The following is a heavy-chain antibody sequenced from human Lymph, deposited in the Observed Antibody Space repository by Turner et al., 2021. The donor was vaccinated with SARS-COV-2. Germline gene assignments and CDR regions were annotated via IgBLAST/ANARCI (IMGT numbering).Heavy chain of an antibody. CDR1: RFSFPNAW. CDR2: IRTNSEGGTT. V-gene: IGHV3-15*01. D-gene: IGHD3-16*01. Sequence: EVQLVESGGGLVRPGGSLRLSCTASRFSFPNAWMSWVRQAPGKGREWVGRIRTNSEGGTTDYAAPVAGRLIISRDDSKNTLYLQMNSLKTEDTAVYYCTTALSQGARWDGMDVWGPGTTGIGSS. CDR3: TTALSQGARWDGMDV. J-gene: IGHJ6*02.